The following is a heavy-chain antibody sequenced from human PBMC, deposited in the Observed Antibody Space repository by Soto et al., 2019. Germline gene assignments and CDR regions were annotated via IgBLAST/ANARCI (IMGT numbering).Heavy chain of an antibody. D-gene: IGHD6-6*01. J-gene: IGHJ4*02. CDR1: GFTFSSYA. Sequence: HPGGSLRLSCTASGFTFSSYAMSWVRQAPGKGLEWVSAISGSGGNTYYADSVKGRFTISRDNSENTLYLQMNSLRAEDTAVYYCAKSITARPFDYWGQGALVTVSS. V-gene: IGHV3-23*01. CDR3: AKSITARPFDY. CDR2: ISGSGGNT.